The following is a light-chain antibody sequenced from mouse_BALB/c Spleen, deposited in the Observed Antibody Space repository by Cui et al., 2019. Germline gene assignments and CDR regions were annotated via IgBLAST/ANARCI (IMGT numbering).Light chain of an antibody. J-gene: IGKJ5*01. V-gene: IGKV4-68*01. CDR3: QQWSSNPLT. Sequence: QIVLTQSPALMSASPGEKVTMTCSASSSVSYMYWYQQKPSSSPKPWIYLTSNLAAGVPARFSGSGSGTSYSLTNSSMEAEDAATYYCQQWSSNPLTFGAGTKLELK. CDR2: LTS. CDR1: SSVSY.